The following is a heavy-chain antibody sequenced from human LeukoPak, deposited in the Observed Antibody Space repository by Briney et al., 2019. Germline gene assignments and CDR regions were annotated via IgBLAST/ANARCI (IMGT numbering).Heavy chain of an antibody. Sequence: PGGSLRLSCAASGFTFSDYWMSWVRQAPGKGLEWVANIQQDGSEKYYVDSVKGRFTISRDNAENSLYLQMNSLRAEDTAVYYCARAGILWGDYWGQGTLVTVSS. V-gene: IGHV3-7*01. CDR1: GFTFSDYW. J-gene: IGHJ4*02. D-gene: IGHD2-15*01. CDR3: ARAGILWGDY. CDR2: IQQDGSEK.